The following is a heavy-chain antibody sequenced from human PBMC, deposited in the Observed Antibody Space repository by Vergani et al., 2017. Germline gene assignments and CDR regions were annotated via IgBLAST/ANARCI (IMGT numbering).Heavy chain of an antibody. CDR1: GFTFSGSA. J-gene: IGHJ6*02. CDR3: TRLTGYCSGGSCSTV. Sequence: EVQLVESGGGLVQPGGSLKLSCAASGFTFSGSAMHWVRQASGKGLEWVGRIRNKANNYATTYAASVKGRFTISRDDSKKTAYLQMNSLKTEDTAVYYCTRLTGYCSGGSCSTVWGQGTTVTVSS. CDR2: IRNKANNYAT. D-gene: IGHD2-15*01. V-gene: IGHV3-73*02.